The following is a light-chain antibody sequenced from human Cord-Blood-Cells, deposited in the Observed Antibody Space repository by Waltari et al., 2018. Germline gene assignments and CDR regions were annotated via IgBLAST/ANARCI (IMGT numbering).Light chain of an antibody. CDR3: QQYYSYPYT. J-gene: IGKJ2*01. CDR2: AAS. CDR1: QGISSY. Sequence: STGDRVTITCRASQGISSYLAWYQQKPGKAPKLLIYAASTLQSGVPSRFSGSGSGTDFTLTISCLQSEDFATYYCQQYYSYPYTFGQGTKLEIK. V-gene: IGKV1-8*01.